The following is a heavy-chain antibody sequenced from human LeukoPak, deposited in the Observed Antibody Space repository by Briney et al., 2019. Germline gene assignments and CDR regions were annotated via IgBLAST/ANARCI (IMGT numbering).Heavy chain of an antibody. D-gene: IGHD6-13*01. V-gene: IGHV3-30*02. CDR3: ARAEIAAAMSAFDI. CDR2: IRYDGSNK. Sequence: GGSLRLSCAASGFTFSSYGMHWVRQAPGKGLEWVAFIRYDGSNKYYADSVKGRFTISRDNSKKTLFLQMNSLRPENTAVYYCARAEIAAAMSAFDIWGQGTMVTVSS. CDR1: GFTFSSYG. J-gene: IGHJ3*02.